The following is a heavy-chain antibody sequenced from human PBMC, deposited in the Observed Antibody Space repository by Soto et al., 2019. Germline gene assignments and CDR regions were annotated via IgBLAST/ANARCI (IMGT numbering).Heavy chain of an antibody. CDR3: ERGDDYNFWHF. CDR2: IYSGGTT. J-gene: IGHJ4*02. Sequence: EVQLVETGGGLIQTGGSLRLSCAVSGFIVSSNHMNWVRQAPGKGLEWVSLIYSGGTTLYAESVKGGFTISRDNYKNTVYLQIKSLTAEDTAVYYCERGDDYNFWHFWGQGTLGTVSS. D-gene: IGHD4-4*01. CDR1: GFIVSSNH. V-gene: IGHV3-53*02.